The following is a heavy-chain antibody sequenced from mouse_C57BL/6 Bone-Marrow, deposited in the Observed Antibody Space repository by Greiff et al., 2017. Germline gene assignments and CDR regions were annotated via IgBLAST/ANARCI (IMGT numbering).Heavy chain of an antibody. Sequence: QVQLQQSGAELARPGASVKLSCKASGYTFTSYGIRWVKQRTGQGLEWIGEIYPRSGNTYYNEKFKGKATLTADKSSSTAYMELRSLTSEDSAVYLCDRIPYDCDWFAHWGQGTLGTVSA. CDR2: IYPRSGNT. CDR1: GYTFTSYG. D-gene: IGHD2-4*01. CDR3: DRIPYDCDWFAH. J-gene: IGHJ3*01. V-gene: IGHV1-81*01.